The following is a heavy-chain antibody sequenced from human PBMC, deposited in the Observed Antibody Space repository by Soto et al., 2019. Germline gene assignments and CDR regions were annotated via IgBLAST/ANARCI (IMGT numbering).Heavy chain of an antibody. D-gene: IGHD2-15*01. CDR2: IIPIFGTA. CDR3: ARAVRYCSGGSCYQGTYYYGMDV. CDR1: GGTFSSYA. J-gene: IGHJ6*02. Sequence: ASVKVSCKASGGTFSSYAISWVRQAPGQGLGWMGGIIPIFGTANYAQKFQGRVTITADESTSTAYMELSSLRSEDTAVYYCARAVRYCSGGSCYQGTYYYGMDVWGQGTTVTVPS. V-gene: IGHV1-69*13.